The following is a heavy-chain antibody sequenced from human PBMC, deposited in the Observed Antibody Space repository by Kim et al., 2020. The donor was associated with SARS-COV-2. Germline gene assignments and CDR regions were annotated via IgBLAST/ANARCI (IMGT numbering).Heavy chain of an antibody. CDR1: GFTFSSYA. D-gene: IGHD3-10*01. Sequence: GGSLRLSCAASGFTFSSYAMSWVRQAPGKGLEWVSTINNNGGSTYYADSVKGRFTISRDTSKNTLYLQMNSLRAEDSAVYYCAIGRGSLSFGDPSPSDY. CDR3: AIGRGSLSFGDPSPSDY. J-gene: IGHJ4*01. CDR2: INNNGGST. V-gene: IGHV3-23*01.